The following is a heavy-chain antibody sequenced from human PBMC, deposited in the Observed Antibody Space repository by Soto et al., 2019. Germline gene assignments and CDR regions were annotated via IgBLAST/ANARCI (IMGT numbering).Heavy chain of an antibody. J-gene: IGHJ4*02. CDR2: ISGSGGST. D-gene: IGHD4-17*01. CDR3: AKLKREYGDYVVWDY. Sequence: EVQLLESGGGLVQPGGSLRLSCAASGFTFSSYAMSWVRQAPGKGLDWVSAISGSGGSTYYAEAVKGRFTISRDNSKNTLYLQMNSLRAEDTAVYSCAKLKREYGDYVVWDYWGQGTLVTVSS. CDR1: GFTFSSYA. V-gene: IGHV3-23*01.